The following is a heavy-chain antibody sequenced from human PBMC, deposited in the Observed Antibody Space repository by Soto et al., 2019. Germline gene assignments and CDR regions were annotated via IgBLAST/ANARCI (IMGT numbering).Heavy chain of an antibody. V-gene: IGHV1-46*01. CDR1: GYTFTSYY. CDR2: INPSDGST. CDR3: AKEDSFSHSLDY. Sequence: ASVKVSCKASGYTFTSYYMHWVRQAPGQGLGWMGIINPSDGSTSYPQKFQGRVTMTRDTSTSTVYMELSRLRSEDTAVYYCAKEDSFSHSLDYWGQGTLVTVSS. D-gene: IGHD5-18*01. J-gene: IGHJ4*02.